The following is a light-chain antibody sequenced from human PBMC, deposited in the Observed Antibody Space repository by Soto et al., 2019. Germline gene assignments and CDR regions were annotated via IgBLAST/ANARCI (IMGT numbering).Light chain of an antibody. CDR2: KAS. CDR3: QHYSSYSEA. CDR1: QTISSW. Sequence: DIQMTQSPSTLSGSVGDRVTITCRASQTISSWLAWYQQNPGKAPKLLIYKASTLKSGVPSRFSGSGSGTEFTLTISSLQPDDFATYYCQHYSSYSEAFGQGTKVDI. J-gene: IGKJ1*01. V-gene: IGKV1-5*03.